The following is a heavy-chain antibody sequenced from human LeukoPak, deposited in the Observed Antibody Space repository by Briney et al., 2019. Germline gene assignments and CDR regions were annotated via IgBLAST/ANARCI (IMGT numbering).Heavy chain of an antibody. CDR3: AKASPGPEPNFDY. J-gene: IGHJ4*02. D-gene: IGHD1-14*01. V-gene: IGHV3-9*03. CDR1: GFTFDDYA. Sequence: PGGSLRLSCAASGFTFDDYAMHWVRQAPGKGLEWVSGISWNSGSIGYADSVKGRFTISRDNAKNSLYLQMNSLRAEDMALYYCAKASPGPEPNFDYWGQGTLVTVSS. CDR2: ISWNSGSI.